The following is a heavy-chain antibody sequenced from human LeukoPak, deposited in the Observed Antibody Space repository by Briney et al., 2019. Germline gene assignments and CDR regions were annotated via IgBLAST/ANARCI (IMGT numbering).Heavy chain of an antibody. CDR1: GYTFTSYY. Sequence: ASVKVSCKASGYTFTSYYMHWVGQAPGQGLEWMGIINPSGGSTSYAQKFQGRVTMTRDTSTSTVYMELSSLRSEDTAVYYCAREAYGSGSYSYYFDYWGQGTLVTVSS. D-gene: IGHD3-10*01. CDR2: INPSGGST. CDR3: AREAYGSGSYSYYFDY. V-gene: IGHV1-46*01. J-gene: IGHJ4*02.